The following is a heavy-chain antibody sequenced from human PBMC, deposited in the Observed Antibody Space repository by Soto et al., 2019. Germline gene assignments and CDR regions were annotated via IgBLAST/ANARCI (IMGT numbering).Heavy chain of an antibody. V-gene: IGHV4-59*01. CDR2: IYYSGST. CDR1: GGSISSYY. D-gene: IGHD3-3*01. Sequence: SETLSLTCTVSGGSISSYYWSWIRQPPGKGLEWIGYIYYSGSTNYNPSLKSRVTISVDTSKNQFSLKLSSVTAADTAVYYCASGVQIYYYGMDVWGKGTTVTVS. CDR3: ASGVQIYYYGMDV. J-gene: IGHJ6*04.